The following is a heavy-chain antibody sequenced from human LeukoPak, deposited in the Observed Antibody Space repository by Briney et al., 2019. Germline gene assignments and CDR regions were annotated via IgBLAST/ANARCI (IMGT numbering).Heavy chain of an antibody. V-gene: IGHV3-23*01. CDR2: ISGSGGST. J-gene: IGHJ5*02. Sequence: GGSLRLSCAASGFTFSSYAMSWVRQAPGKGLEWVSAISGSGGSTYYADSVKGRFTISRDNSKNTLYLQMNSLRAEDTAVYYCAKGRNYDYVWGSYRFDWFDPWGQGTLVTVSS. CDR1: GFTFSSYA. CDR3: AKGRNYDYVWGSYRFDWFDP. D-gene: IGHD3-16*02.